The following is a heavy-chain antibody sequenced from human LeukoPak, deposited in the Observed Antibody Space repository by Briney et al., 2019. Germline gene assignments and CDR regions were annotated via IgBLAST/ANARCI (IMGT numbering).Heavy chain of an antibody. D-gene: IGHD3-10*01. J-gene: IGHJ6*03. CDR1: GFTVGTNY. CDR2: IYSGSST. V-gene: IGHV3-53*01. Sequence: GGSLRPSCAASGFTVGTNYMNWVHQAPGKGLEWVSLIYSGSSTYYANSVKGRFTISRDNSKNTVYLQMNSLRAEDTAVYYCARVPYGNYHYYYMDVWGKGTTVTVSS. CDR3: ARVPYGNYHYYYMDV.